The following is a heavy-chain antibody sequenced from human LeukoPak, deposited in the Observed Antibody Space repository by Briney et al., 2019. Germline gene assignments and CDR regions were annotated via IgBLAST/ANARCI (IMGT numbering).Heavy chain of an antibody. CDR3: AKVAHPYYYYYGMDV. V-gene: IGHV3-30*02. CDR2: IRYEGSDK. J-gene: IGHJ6*02. Sequence: GGSLRLSCAASGFTFSSYGMHWVRQAPGKGREWVAFIRYEGSDKYYADSLKGRFTISRDNSKKTLYLQMNSLRAEDTAVYYGAKVAHPYYYYYGMDVWGQGTTVTVSS. CDR1: GFTFSSYG.